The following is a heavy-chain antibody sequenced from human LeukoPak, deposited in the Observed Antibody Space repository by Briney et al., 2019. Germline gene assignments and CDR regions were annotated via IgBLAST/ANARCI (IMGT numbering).Heavy chain of an antibody. D-gene: IGHD2-2*03. CDR2: INAGNGNT. CDR3: ARESGYCSSTSCRHYYYYGMDV. V-gene: IGHV1-3*01. J-gene: IGHJ6*02. CDR1: GYTFTSYA. Sequence: GASVKVSCKASGYTFTSYAMHWVRQAPGQRLEWMGWINAGNGNTKYSQKFQGRVTITRDTSASTAYMELSSLRSEDTAVYYCARESGYCSSTSCRHYYYYGMDVWGQGTTVTVSS.